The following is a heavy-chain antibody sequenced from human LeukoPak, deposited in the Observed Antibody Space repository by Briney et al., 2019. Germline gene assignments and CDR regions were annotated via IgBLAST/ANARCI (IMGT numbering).Heavy chain of an antibody. J-gene: IGHJ4*02. CDR2: ISSSSSYI. V-gene: IGHV3-21*04. CDR1: GFTFSSYS. D-gene: IGHD3-3*01. CDR3: ARDRYDFWSGSVYFDY. Sequence: PGGSLRLSCAASGFTFSSYSMNWVRQAPGKGLEWVSSISSSSSYIYYADSVKGRFTISRDNSKNTLYLQMNSLRAEDTAVYYCARDRYDFWSGSVYFDYWGQGTLVTVSS.